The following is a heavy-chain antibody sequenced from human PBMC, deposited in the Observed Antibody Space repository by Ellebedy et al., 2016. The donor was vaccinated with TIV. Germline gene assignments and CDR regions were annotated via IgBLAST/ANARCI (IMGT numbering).Heavy chain of an antibody. CDR3: ARAGSYLSEAVFY. CDR2: ISYDGVNK. D-gene: IGHD3-10*01. Sequence: GESLKISXAASGFTFSSFSMHWVRQAPGKGLEWVAVISYDGVNKYYVDSVKGRFTISRDNSKNTLYVQMNSLRAEDTAVYYCARAGSYLSEAVFYWGQGTLVTVSS. CDR1: GFTFSSFS. J-gene: IGHJ4*02. V-gene: IGHV3-30-3*01.